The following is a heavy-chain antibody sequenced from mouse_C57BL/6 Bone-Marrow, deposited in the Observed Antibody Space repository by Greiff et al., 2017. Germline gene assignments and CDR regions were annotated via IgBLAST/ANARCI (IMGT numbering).Heavy chain of an antibody. CDR2: ISSGSSTI. V-gene: IGHV5-17*01. CDR1: GFTFSDYG. D-gene: IGHD1-1*01. CDR3: ARRTVVAPGYFDV. Sequence: EVMLVESGGGLVKPGGSLKLSCAASGFTFSDYGMHWVRQAPEKGLEWVAYISSGSSTIYYADTVKGRFTISRDNAKNTLFLQMTSLRSEDTAMYYCARRTVVAPGYFDVWGTGTTVTVSS. J-gene: IGHJ1*03.